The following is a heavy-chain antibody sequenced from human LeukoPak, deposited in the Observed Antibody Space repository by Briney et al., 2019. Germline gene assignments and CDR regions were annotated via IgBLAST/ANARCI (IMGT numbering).Heavy chain of an antibody. D-gene: IGHD6-13*01. J-gene: IGHJ4*01. CDR2: IYHSGST. CDR1: GGSISSSSYY. Sequence: PSETLSLTCTVSGGSISSSSYYWGWIRQPPGKGLEWIGSIYHSGSTYYNPSLKSRDTISVDTSKNQFSLKLSSVTPADTAVYYCARLSRHSRSWPFWGQGTLVPVPP. V-gene: IGHV4-39*01. CDR3: ARLSRHSRSWPF.